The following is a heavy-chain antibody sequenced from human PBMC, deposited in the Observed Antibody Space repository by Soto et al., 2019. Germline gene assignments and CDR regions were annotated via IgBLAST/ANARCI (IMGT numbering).Heavy chain of an antibody. CDR1: GFTVTSNY. D-gene: IGHD5-18*01. CDR3: ARVDTYDYYYAMDV. V-gene: IGHV3-53*02. J-gene: IGHJ6*02. CDR2: IYSSGAT. Sequence: EVQLVETGGGLIQPGGSLSLSCAASGFTVTSNYMNWVRQPPGKGLEWVSIIYSSGATYYADSVKGRFTISRDKYKNTLYLQMRNLRAEDTAIYYCARVDTYDYYYAMDVWGQGTTVTVSS.